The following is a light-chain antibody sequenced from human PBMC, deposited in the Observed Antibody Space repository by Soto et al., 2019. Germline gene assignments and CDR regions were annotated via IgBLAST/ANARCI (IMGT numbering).Light chain of an antibody. V-gene: IGKV1-5*03. Sequence: DIQMTQSPSTLSASVGDRVTITCRASLIINNWLAWYQQKPGRAPNLLIYKASNLESGVPSRFSGSGFGTEYTLTISSLQPDVFATYYGQQYDSYPWTFGQGTKGDIK. CDR3: QQYDSYPWT. CDR2: KAS. CDR1: LIINNW. J-gene: IGKJ2*02.